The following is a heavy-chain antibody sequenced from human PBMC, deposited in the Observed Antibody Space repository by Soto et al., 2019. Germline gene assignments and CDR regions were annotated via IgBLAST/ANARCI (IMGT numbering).Heavy chain of an antibody. CDR3: AKDCVVVVPAAMGNWFDP. Sequence: EVQLLESGGGLVQPGGSLRLSCAASGFTFSSYTMSWVRQAPGKGLEWVSAISGSGGSTYYADSVKGRFTISRDNSKNTLYLQMNSLSAEDTAVYYCAKDCVVVVPAAMGNWFDPWGQGTLVTVSS. D-gene: IGHD2-2*01. CDR2: ISGSGGST. CDR1: GFTFSSYT. J-gene: IGHJ5*02. V-gene: IGHV3-23*01.